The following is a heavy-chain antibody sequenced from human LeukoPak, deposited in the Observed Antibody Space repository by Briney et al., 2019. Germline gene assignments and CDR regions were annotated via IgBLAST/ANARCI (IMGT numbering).Heavy chain of an antibody. CDR2: IYSSGNT. CDR1: GGSISSYY. Sequence: SETLSLTCTVSGGSISSYYWSWIRQPPGRGLEWIGYIYSSGNTNYNPSLKSRVTISLDTSKNQFSLKLSSVTAADTAVYYCARGRVGARRFDYWGQGTLVTVSS. CDR3: ARGRVGARRFDY. V-gene: IGHV4-59*12. D-gene: IGHD1-26*01. J-gene: IGHJ4*02.